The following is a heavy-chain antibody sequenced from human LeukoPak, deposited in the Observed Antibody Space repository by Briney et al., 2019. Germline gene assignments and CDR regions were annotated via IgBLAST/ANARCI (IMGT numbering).Heavy chain of an antibody. CDR2: ISGSGSVS. J-gene: IGHJ3*02. CDR1: GFTFSSYS. V-gene: IGHV3-48*02. CDR3: ARDGGFGFLAAFDI. Sequence: PGGSLRLSCAASGFTFSSYSMNWVRQAPGKGLEWISYISGSGSVSYYEDSVKGRFTISRDNAKNSLYLQMNSLRDEDMALYYCARDGGFGFLAAFDIWGQGTMVTVSS. D-gene: IGHD3-10*01.